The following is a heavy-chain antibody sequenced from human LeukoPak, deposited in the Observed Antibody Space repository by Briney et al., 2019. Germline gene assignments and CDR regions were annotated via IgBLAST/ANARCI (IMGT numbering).Heavy chain of an antibody. Sequence: GGSLRLSCAASGFTFSSYSMNWVRQAPGKGREWVSSISSSSSYIYYADSVRGRFTISRDNAKNSLYLQLNGLRAEDTAVYYCARRGSGYSSSWYVDDFQHWGQGSLVTVSS. V-gene: IGHV3-21*01. CDR3: ARRGSGYSSSWYVDDFQH. D-gene: IGHD6-13*01. CDR1: GFTFSSYS. CDR2: ISSSSSYI. J-gene: IGHJ1*01.